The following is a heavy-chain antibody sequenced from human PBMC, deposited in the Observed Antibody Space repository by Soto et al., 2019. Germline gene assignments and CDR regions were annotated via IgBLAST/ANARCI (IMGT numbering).Heavy chain of an antibody. J-gene: IGHJ4*02. CDR3: ARGPAYIDGWRTFDL. Sequence: ETLSLTCTVSDDSFRGAEYYWRWIRQPLGKGPEWIGYTYYNGDTKYNPALRSRVTMSEDTSKNQFSLRLSSVTAADTAVYFCARGPAYIDGWRTFDLWGRGILVTVSS. CDR1: DDSFRGAEYY. D-gene: IGHD6-19*01. CDR2: TYYNGDT. V-gene: IGHV4-61*08.